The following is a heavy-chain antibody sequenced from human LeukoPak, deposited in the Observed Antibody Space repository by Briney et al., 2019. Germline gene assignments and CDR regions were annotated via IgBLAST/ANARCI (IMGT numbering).Heavy chain of an antibody. CDR3: ARDQGSYYGYYYYMDV. CDR1: GFPFSTHS. V-gene: IGHV3-21*01. J-gene: IGHJ6*03. Sequence: PGGSLRLSCAASGFPFSTHSLNWVRQAPGKGLEWVSSISSSSSYIYYADSVKGRFTISRDNAKNSLYLQMNSLRAEDTAVYYCARDQGSYYGYYYYMDVWGKGTTVTVSS. D-gene: IGHD1-26*01. CDR2: ISSSSSYI.